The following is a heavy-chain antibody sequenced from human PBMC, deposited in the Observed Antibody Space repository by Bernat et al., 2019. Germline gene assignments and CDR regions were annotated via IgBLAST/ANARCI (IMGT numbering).Heavy chain of an antibody. D-gene: IGHD6-13*01. J-gene: IGHJ4*02. CDR3: ATGVSDGGIAAGDY. V-gene: IGHV3-30-3*01. CDR1: GFTFSSYA. Sequence: QVQLVESGGGVVQPGRSLRLSCAASGFTFSSYAMHWVRQAPGKGLEWVAVISYDGSNKYYADSGKGRFTISRDNSKNTLYLQMNSLRAEDTAVYYGATGVSDGGIAAGDYWGQGTLVTVSS. CDR2: ISYDGSNK.